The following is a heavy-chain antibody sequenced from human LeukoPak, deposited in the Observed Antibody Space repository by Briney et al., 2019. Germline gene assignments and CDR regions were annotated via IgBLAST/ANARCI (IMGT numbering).Heavy chain of an antibody. CDR3: ARGYYYGSGSYYDP. CDR2: INHSGSN. J-gene: IGHJ5*02. V-gene: IGHV4-34*01. CDR1: GGSFSGYY. Sequence: PSETLSLTCAVYGGSFSGYYWSWIRQPPGKGLEWIGEINHSGSNNYNQSLKSRGTISVDTSKNQFSLKLSSVTAAGTAVYYCARGYYYGSGSYYDPWGQGTLVTVSS. D-gene: IGHD3-10*01.